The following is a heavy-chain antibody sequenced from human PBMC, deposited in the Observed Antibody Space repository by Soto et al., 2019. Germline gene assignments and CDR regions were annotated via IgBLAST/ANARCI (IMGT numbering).Heavy chain of an antibody. CDR1: GFTFSDYY. CDR3: ARSRRVVPAAASGEFGYYFDY. Sequence: GGSLRLSCAASGFTFSDYYMSWIHQAPGKGLEWVSYISSSGSTIYYADSVKGRFTISRDNAKNSLYLQMNSLRAEDTAVYYCARSRRVVPAAASGEFGYYFDYWGQGTLVTVSS. V-gene: IGHV3-11*01. CDR2: ISSSGSTI. J-gene: IGHJ4*02. D-gene: IGHD2-2*01.